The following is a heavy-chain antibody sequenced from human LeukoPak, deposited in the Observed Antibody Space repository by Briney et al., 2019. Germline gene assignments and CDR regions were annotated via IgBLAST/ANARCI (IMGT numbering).Heavy chain of an antibody. CDR3: ARDLSLLGGDYNDY. Sequence: PGGSLRLSCAASGFTFSSYWMSWVRQAPGKGLEWVANIKQDGSEKYYVDSVKGRFTISRDNAKNSLYLQMNSLRAEDTAVYYCARDLSLLGGDYNDYWGQGTLVTVSS. D-gene: IGHD1-26*01. V-gene: IGHV3-7*01. CDR2: IKQDGSEK. CDR1: GFTFSSYW. J-gene: IGHJ4*02.